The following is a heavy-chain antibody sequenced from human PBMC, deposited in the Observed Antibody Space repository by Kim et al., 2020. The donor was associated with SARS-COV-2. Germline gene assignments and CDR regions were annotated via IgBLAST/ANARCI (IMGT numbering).Heavy chain of an antibody. D-gene: IGHD6-13*01. Sequence: SETLSLICAVSGGSISGGDDYWSWVRQSAGKTLEWIGRIYDSGSTNYNPSLMGRITMSIDTTNNFFSLNLNFVTAADTAMYYCARGGTRRSVGDAWYEAAFDVWGQGAMVTVSS. CDR1: GGSISGGDDY. J-gene: IGHJ3*01. V-gene: IGHV4-61*02. CDR2: IYDSGST. CDR3: ARGGTRRSVGDAWYEAAFDV.